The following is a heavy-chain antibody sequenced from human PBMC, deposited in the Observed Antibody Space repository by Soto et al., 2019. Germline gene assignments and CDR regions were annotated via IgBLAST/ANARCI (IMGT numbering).Heavy chain of an antibody. D-gene: IGHD3-10*01. Sequence: ASVKVSCKASGGTFSTYTITWVRQAPGQGLEWMGWINPKSGGTNYAQKFQGWVTMTRDTSTSTAYMELSRLRSDDTAVYYCARDLMSMVRGVSLPGYYYYYGMDVWGQGTTVTVSS. J-gene: IGHJ6*02. CDR1: GGTFSTYT. V-gene: IGHV1-2*04. CDR2: INPKSGGT. CDR3: ARDLMSMVRGVSLPGYYYYYGMDV.